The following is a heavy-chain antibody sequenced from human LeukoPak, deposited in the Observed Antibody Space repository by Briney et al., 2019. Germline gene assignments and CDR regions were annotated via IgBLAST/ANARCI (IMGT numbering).Heavy chain of an antibody. J-gene: IGHJ5*02. D-gene: IGHD3-9*01. CDR3: ARDLLYYDILTGHNWFDP. CDR1: GGSISSYY. Sequence: SETLSLTCTVSGGSISSYYWSWIRQPAGKGLEWIGRIYTSGSTNYNPSLKSRVTMSVDTSKNQFSLELSSVTAADTAVYYCARDLLYYDILTGHNWFDPWGQGTLVAVSS. V-gene: IGHV4-4*07. CDR2: IYTSGST.